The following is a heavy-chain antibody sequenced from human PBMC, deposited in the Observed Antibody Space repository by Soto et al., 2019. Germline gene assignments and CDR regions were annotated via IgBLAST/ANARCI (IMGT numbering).Heavy chain of an antibody. V-gene: IGHV1-69*13. Sequence: GASVKVSCKASGGTFSSYAISWLRQAPGQGLEWMGGIIPIFGTANYAQKFQGRVTITADESTSTAYMELSSLRSEDTAVYYCARDPRGVVVPAATTDQYYYYYGMDVWGQGTTGTVS. J-gene: IGHJ6*02. CDR3: ARDPRGVVVPAATTDQYYYYYGMDV. D-gene: IGHD2-2*01. CDR1: GGTFSSYA. CDR2: IIPIFGTA.